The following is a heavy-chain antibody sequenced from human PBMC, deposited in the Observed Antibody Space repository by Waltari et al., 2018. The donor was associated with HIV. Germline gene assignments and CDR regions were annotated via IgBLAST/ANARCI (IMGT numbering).Heavy chain of an antibody. CDR1: GFTVKRYD. CDR2: IRYDGGRE. CDR3: AKDGAPGRDAVFDI. J-gene: IGHJ3*01. D-gene: IGHD1-26*01. Sequence: QVHVVESGGGVVQPGGPLRLSGLASGFTVKRYDIHWVRQAPGRGLEWVAGIRYDGGREDYGDSVKGRFIVSRDNSKNAIFLEMTTLRQEDTAIYRCAKDGAPGRDAVFDIWGQGTMVTVS. V-gene: IGHV3-30*02.